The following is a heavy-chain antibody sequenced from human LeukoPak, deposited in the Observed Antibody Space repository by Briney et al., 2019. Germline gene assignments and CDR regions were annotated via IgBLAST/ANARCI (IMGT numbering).Heavy chain of an antibody. CDR3: AKDSGPGSFYPTGDEY. J-gene: IGHJ4*02. CDR2: ISDSGGGT. CDR1: GFTFSSYA. Sequence: GSLRLSCAASGFTFSSYAMSWVRQAPEKGLKWVSSISDSGGGTHYEDSVKGRFTISRDNSKNTLYLQMNSLRAEDTAVYYCAKDSGPGSFYPTGDEYWGQGILVTVSS. D-gene: IGHD3-10*01. V-gene: IGHV3-23*01.